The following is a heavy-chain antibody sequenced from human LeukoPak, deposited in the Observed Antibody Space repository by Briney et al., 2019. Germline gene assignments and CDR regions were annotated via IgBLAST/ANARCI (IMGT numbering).Heavy chain of an antibody. D-gene: IGHD3-22*01. J-gene: IGHJ3*02. V-gene: IGHV1-2*02. CDR2: INPNSGGT. CDR1: GYTFTGYY. CDR3: ARGGYYYDSSGYFTGYAFDI. Sequence: ASVKVSCKASGYTFTGYYMHWVRQAPGQGLEWMGWINPNSGGTNYAQKFQGRVTMTRDTSISTAYVELSRLRSDDTAVYYCARGGYYYDSSGYFTGYAFDIWGQGTMVTVSS.